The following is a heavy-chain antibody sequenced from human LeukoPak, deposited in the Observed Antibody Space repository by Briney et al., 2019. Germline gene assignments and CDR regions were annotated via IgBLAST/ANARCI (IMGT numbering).Heavy chain of an antibody. CDR2: IYYSGST. D-gene: IGHD6-13*01. V-gene: IGHV4-59*01. Sequence: SETLSLTCTVSGGSISSYYWSWIRQPPGKGLGWIGYIYYSGSTNYNPSLKSRVTISVDTSKNQFSLKLSSVTAADTAVYYCARGGSSSWKTVNWFDPWGQGTLVTVSS. J-gene: IGHJ5*02. CDR3: ARGGSSSWKTVNWFDP. CDR1: GGSISSYY.